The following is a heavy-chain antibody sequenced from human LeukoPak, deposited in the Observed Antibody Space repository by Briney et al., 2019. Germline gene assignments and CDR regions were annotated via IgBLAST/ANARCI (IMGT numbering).Heavy chain of an antibody. D-gene: IGHD4/OR15-4a*01. J-gene: IGHJ4*02. CDR2: ITSTSNTI. Sequence: GGSLRLSCAASGFIFSDYSMNWVRQAPGKGLEWVSYITSTSNTIVYADSVKGRFTISRDNDKNSLYLQVNSLRDEDTAVYYCARDQDYAFDNWGQGTLVTVYS. CDR3: ARDQDYAFDN. CDR1: GFIFSDYS. V-gene: IGHV3-48*02.